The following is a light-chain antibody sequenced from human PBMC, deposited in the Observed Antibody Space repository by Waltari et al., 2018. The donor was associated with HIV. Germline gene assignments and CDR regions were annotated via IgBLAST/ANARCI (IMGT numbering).Light chain of an antibody. CDR3: QQRSNWPRGT. V-gene: IGKV3-11*01. CDR2: DAS. Sequence: EIVLTQSPATLSLSPGERATLSCRASQSVSSYLAWYQQKPGQAPSLLIYDASNRATGIPARFSGSGSGTDFTLTISSLEPEDFAVYYCQQRSNWPRGTFGPGTKVDIK. J-gene: IGKJ3*01. CDR1: QSVSSY.